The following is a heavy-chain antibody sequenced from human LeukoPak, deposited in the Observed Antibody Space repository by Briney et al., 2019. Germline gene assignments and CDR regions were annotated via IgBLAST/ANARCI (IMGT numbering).Heavy chain of an antibody. CDR3: ASPNYGSGSPTNYDY. D-gene: IGHD3-10*01. V-gene: IGHV3-23*01. J-gene: IGHJ4*02. CDR1: GFTFNNYA. CDR2: ISSGGDYT. Sequence: GGSLRLSCAASGFTFNNYAMSWVRQAPGRGLEWVSAISSGGDYTNSADSVKGRFTISRDNSRNTLYLQMNSLRAEDTAVYYCASPNYGSGSPTNYDYWGQGTLVTVSS.